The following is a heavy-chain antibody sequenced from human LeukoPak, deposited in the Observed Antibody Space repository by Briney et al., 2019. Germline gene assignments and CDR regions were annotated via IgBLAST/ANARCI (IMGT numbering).Heavy chain of an antibody. V-gene: IGHV3-53*04. CDR2: IYSGGST. D-gene: IGHD5-18*01. CDR1: GFTVSSNY. J-gene: IGHJ4*02. Sequence: GGSLRLSCAASGFTVSSNYMSWVRQAPGKGPEWVSVIYSGGSTYYADSVKGRFTISRHNSKNTLYLQMNSLRAEDTAVYYCASARGYSYGYYFDYWGQGTLVTVSS. CDR3: ASARGYSYGYYFDY.